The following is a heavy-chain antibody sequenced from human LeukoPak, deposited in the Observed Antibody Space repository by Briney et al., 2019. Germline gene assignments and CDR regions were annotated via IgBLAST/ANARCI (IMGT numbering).Heavy chain of an antibody. CDR2: ITSRGEST. J-gene: IGHJ4*02. CDR3: ARDRPNYYGSDGHYYRRDGDY. Sequence: GGSLRLSCAASGFTFSIYAMSWVRQAPGKGLQWVSSITSRGESTWYVDSVKGRFTITRDNSENTLYLQMHSLRAEDTAVYYCARDRPNYYGSDGHYYRRDGDYWGRGTLFSVSS. D-gene: IGHD3-22*01. CDR1: GFTFSIYA. V-gene: IGHV3-23*01.